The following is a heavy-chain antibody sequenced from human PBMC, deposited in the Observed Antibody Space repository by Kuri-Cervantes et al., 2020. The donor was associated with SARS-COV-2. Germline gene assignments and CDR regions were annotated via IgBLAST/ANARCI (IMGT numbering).Heavy chain of an antibody. V-gene: IGHV3-30*18. J-gene: IGHJ4*02. CDR1: GFKFSRTD. CDR2: ISYDGNNK. D-gene: IGHD4/OR15-4a*01. CDR3: AKDGAGAHDF. Sequence: GGSLRLSCAASGFKFSRTDMHWVRQAPGKGLEWVAFISYDGNNKKCIASGKGRFTISRDNSQHKLYLQMRSLRPEDTAMYYCAKDGAGAHDFWGQGTLVTVSS.